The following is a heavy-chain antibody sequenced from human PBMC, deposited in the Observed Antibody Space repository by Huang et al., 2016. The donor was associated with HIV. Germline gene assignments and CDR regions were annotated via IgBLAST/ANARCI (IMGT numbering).Heavy chain of an antibody. CDR1: GDFISSDGHF. J-gene: IGHJ4*02. CDR3: ARENCSGGDCYWGPHYFDY. D-gene: IGHD2-21*02. Sequence: QVQLQESGPGLVKPSRTLSLTCTVSGDFISSDGHFWSWIRQPPGKGLAWSGNSYNSGSTDYNASLKGRVTMSVDTSKNHFYLKVNSVTAADTAVYYCARENCSGGDCYWGPHYFDYWGQGILVTVSS. CDR2: SYNSGST. V-gene: IGHV4-30-4*08.